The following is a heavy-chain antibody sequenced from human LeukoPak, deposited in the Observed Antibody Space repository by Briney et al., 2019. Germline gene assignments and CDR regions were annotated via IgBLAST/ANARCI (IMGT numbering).Heavy chain of an antibody. CDR1: GGSFSGYY. Sequence: SETLSLTCAVYGGSFSGYYWSWIRQPPGKGLEWIGEINHSGSTNYNPSLKSRVTISVDTSKNQFSLKLSSVIAADTAVYYCARASGRGTAMTTAYLLGNWFDPWGQGTLVTVSS. D-gene: IGHD5-18*01. J-gene: IGHJ5*02. V-gene: IGHV4-34*01. CDR2: INHSGST. CDR3: ARASGRGTAMTTAYLLGNWFDP.